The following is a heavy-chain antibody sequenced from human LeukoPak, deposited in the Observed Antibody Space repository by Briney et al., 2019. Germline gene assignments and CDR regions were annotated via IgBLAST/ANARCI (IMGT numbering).Heavy chain of an antibody. CDR2: ISSSGSTI. Sequence: GGSLRLSCAASGFTFDDYGMNWVRQAPGKGLEWVSYISSSGSTIYYADSVKGRFTISRDNSKNTLYLQMNSLRAEDTAVYYCAKLGIAVAIWGQGTLVTVSS. J-gene: IGHJ4*02. CDR1: GFTFDDYG. V-gene: IGHV3-48*01. CDR3: AKLGIAVAI. D-gene: IGHD6-19*01.